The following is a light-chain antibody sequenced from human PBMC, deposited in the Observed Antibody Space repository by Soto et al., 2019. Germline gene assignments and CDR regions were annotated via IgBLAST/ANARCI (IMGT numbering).Light chain of an antibody. CDR2: DVS. J-gene: IGLJ2*01. Sequence: QSALTQPASVSGSPGQSITISCTGTSSDIGAYNYVSWYQQHAGKAPKLMIYDVSNRPSVVSNRFSGSKSGNTASLTISGLQAEDEADYYCSSYASSRSSVFGGGTKVTVL. CDR3: SSYASSRSSV. V-gene: IGLV2-14*03. CDR1: SSDIGAYNY.